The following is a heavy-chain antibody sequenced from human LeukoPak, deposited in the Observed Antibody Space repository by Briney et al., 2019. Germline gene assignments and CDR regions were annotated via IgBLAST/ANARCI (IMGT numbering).Heavy chain of an antibody. D-gene: IGHD6-13*01. J-gene: IGHJ3*02. CDR2: ISGSGGST. CDR1: GFTFSSYG. Sequence: GGSLRLSCAASGFTFSSYGMIWVRQAPGKGLEWVTAISGSGGSTYYADSVKGRFTISRDNSKNTLYLQMNSLRAEDTAVYYCAKDPHSSSWYRLAFDIWGQGTMVTVSS. CDR3: AKDPHSSSWYRLAFDI. V-gene: IGHV3-23*01.